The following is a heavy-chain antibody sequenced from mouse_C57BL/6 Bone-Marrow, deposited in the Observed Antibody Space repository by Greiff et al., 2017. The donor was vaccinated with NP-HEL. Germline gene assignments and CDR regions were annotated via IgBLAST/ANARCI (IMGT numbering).Heavy chain of an antibody. J-gene: IGHJ2*01. V-gene: IGHV5-4*01. D-gene: IGHD2-2*01. Sequence: EVQGVESGGGLVKPGGSLKLSCAASGFTFSSYAMSWVRQTPGKRLEWVATISDGGSYTYYPDNVKGRFTISRDNAKNNLYLQMSQLKSEDTAMYYCARDVVTTDYFDYGGQGTTLTVSS. CDR1: GFTFSSYA. CDR2: ISDGGSYT. CDR3: ARDVVTTDYFDY.